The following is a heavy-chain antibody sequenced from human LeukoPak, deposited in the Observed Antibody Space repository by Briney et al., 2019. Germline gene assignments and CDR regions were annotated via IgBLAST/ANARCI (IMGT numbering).Heavy chain of an antibody. J-gene: IGHJ6*03. CDR1: GFTFGSYG. D-gene: IGHD3-10*01. V-gene: IGHV3-23*01. Sequence: PGGTLRLSCAASGFTFGSYGMSWVRQAAGKGLEWVSAISGSGLSTYYADSVKGRLTISRDNSKNTLYLQMDSLRAEDTAVYYCAKDLRGYYGSYYYYYMDVWGKGTTVTISS. CDR3: AKDLRGYYGSYYYYYMDV. CDR2: ISGSGLST.